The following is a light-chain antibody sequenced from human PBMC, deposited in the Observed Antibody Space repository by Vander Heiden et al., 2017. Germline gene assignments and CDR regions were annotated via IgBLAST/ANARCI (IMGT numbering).Light chain of an antibody. CDR2: AAA. CDR1: SDISTH. CDR3: QQLNTYPLT. J-gene: IGKJ4*01. Sequence: PASPAAAVGDAGTTTSCGSSDISTHCARYQQKPGKATDHLMYAAASLQTGAPLTTSGSGSGRDFTLTSSSLQPEDFVTNYCQQLNTYPLTFGGGTGLGIK. V-gene: IGKV1-9*01.